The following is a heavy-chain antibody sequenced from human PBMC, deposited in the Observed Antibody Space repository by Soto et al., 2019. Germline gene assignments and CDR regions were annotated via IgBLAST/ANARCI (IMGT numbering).Heavy chain of an antibody. CDR1: GYNFTSLY. Sequence: ASVKVSCKASGYNFTSLYAHWVRQAPGQGLEWLGIINPRNGKTTYAQKFQGRVTMTRDTSTTTIYMELNSLKSDDTAIYFCVRSGFYFWGPGTLVTVSS. J-gene: IGHJ4*02. CDR3: VRSGFYF. CDR2: INPRNGKT. D-gene: IGHD2-8*02. V-gene: IGHV1-46*01.